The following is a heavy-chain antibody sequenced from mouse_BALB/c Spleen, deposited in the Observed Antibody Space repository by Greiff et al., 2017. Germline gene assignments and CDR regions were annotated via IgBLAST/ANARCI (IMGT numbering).Heavy chain of an antibody. V-gene: IGHV5-15*02. CDR3: ASADLDAMDY. CDR2: ISNLAYSI. J-gene: IGHJ4*01. CDR1: GFTFSDYG. Sequence: EVKVVESGGGLVQPGGSRKLSCAASGFTFSDYGMAWVRQAPGKGPEWVAFISNLAYSIYYADTVTGRFTISRENAKNTLYLEMSSLRSEDTAMYYCASADLDAMDYWGQGTSVTVSS.